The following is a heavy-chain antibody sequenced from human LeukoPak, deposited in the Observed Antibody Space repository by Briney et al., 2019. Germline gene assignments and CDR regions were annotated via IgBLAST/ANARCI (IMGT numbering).Heavy chain of an antibody. CDR1: GGSISSYY. V-gene: IGHV4-59*01. Sequence: PSETLSLTCTVSGGSISSYYWSWIRQPPGKGLEWIGYIYYSGSTNYNPSLKSRVTISVDTPKNQFSLKLSSVTAADTAVYYCASSGTVTTLDYWGQGTLVTVSS. CDR3: ASSGTVTTLDY. D-gene: IGHD4-17*01. CDR2: IYYSGST. J-gene: IGHJ4*02.